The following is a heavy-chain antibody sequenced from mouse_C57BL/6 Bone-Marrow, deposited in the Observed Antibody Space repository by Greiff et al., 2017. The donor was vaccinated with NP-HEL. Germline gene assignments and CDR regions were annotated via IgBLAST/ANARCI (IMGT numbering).Heavy chain of an antibody. CDR1: GYAFTNYL. CDR2: INPGSGGI. J-gene: IGHJ1*03. CDR3: ARHYSSSYWYFDV. Sequence: QVQLKQSGAELVRPGTSVKVSCKASGYAFTNYLIEWVQQRPGQGLEWIGVINPGSGGINYNEKLKGKVTLTGDKSSSTAYMQLSSLTSEDSAVYCCARHYSSSYWYFDVWGTGTTVTVSS. V-gene: IGHV1-54*01. D-gene: IGHD1-1*01.